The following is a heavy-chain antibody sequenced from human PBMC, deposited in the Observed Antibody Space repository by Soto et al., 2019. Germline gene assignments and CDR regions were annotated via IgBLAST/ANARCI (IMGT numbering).Heavy chain of an antibody. Sequence: EVQLLESGGGLVQPGGSLRLSCAASGFTFSSYAMSWVRQAPGKGLEWVSAISGSGGSTYYADSVKGRFTISRDNSKNTLYLQMNSLRAEDRAVYYCANALPGGLYYGMDVWGQGTTVTVSS. V-gene: IGHV3-23*01. CDR1: GFTFSSYA. J-gene: IGHJ6*02. CDR2: ISGSGGST. D-gene: IGHD3-10*01. CDR3: ANALPGGLYYGMDV.